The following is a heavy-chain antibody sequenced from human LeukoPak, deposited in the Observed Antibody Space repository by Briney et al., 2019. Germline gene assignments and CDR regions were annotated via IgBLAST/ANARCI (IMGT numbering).Heavy chain of an antibody. CDR2: ISWNSGNI. CDR1: GFTFDDYG. J-gene: IGHJ5*01. Sequence: GRSLRLSCAASGFTFDDYGMHWVRQPPGKGLEWVSGISWNSGNIGYADSVKGRFTISRDNAKNSLYLQMDILKPEDTASYYCAKVDGYNSGWYDSWGQGTLVTVSS. CDR3: AKVDGYNSGWYDS. V-gene: IGHV3-9*01. D-gene: IGHD6-19*01.